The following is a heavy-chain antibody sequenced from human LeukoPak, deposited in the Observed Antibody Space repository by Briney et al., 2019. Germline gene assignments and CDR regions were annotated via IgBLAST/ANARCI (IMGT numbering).Heavy chain of an antibody. V-gene: IGHV4-34*01. Sequence: SETLSLTCAVYGGSFSGYYWSWIRQPPGKGLEWIGEINHSGSTNYNPSLKSRVTISVDTSKNQFSLKLSSVTAADTAVYYCARQSRGVVYYYYDSSGYYSPLDYWGQGTLVTVSS. CDR2: INHSGST. J-gene: IGHJ4*02. CDR3: ARQSRGVVYYYYDSSGYYSPLDY. CDR1: GGSFSGYY. D-gene: IGHD3-22*01.